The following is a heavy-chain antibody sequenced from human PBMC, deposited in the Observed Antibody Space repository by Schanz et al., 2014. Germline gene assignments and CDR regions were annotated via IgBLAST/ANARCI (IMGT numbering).Heavy chain of an antibody. D-gene: IGHD3-3*01. J-gene: IGHJ6*02. CDR1: GYTFTYRY. Sequence: KKTGSSVKVSCKASGYTFTYRYLHWVRQAPGQALEWMGWITPFNGNTKYAQKLQDRVTITGDRSMRTAYMELSSLRSEDTAMYSCAILEWLSLGGGYQNSPGVWASANTVTV. V-gene: IGHV1-45*02. CDR2: ITPFNGNT. CDR3: AILEWLSLGGGYQNSPGV.